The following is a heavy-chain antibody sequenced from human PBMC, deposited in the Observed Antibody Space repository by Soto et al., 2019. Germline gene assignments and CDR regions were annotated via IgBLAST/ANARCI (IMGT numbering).Heavy chain of an antibody. CDR3: TTRRVAAAGTLTSPYHYYYYYGMDV. V-gene: IGHV3-15*01. CDR2: IKSKTDGGTT. CDR1: GFTFSNAW. J-gene: IGHJ6*02. Sequence: KTGGSLRLSCAASGFTFSNAWMSWVRQAPGKGLEWVGRIKSKTDGGTTDYAAPVKGRFTISRDDSKNTLYLQMNSLKTEDTAVYYCTTRRVAAAGTLTSPYHYYYYYGMDVWGQGTTVTVSS. D-gene: IGHD6-13*01.